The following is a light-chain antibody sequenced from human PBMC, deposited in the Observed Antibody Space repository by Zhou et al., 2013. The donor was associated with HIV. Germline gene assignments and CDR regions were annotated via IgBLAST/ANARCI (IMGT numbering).Light chain of an antibody. V-gene: IGKV3-20*01. CDR2: GAS. Sequence: EILLTQSPGTLSLSPGERVTFSCRASESVTSSYLAWYQQKPGQAPRLLIYGASRRATGIPDRFSGSGSGTDFTLTISRLEPEDFALYYCQQYDTWPSFGQGTKLQIK. J-gene: IGKJ2*01. CDR3: QQYDTWPS. CDR1: ESVTSSY.